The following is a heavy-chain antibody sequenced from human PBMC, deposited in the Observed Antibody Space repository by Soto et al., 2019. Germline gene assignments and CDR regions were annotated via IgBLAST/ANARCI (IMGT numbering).Heavy chain of an antibody. CDR2: INPNSGGT. V-gene: IGHV1-2*04. Sequence: YRRWVYQETGQGLEWMGWINPNSGGTNYAQKFQAWVTMTRDTSISTAYMELSRLRSEDTAVYYCARPGIPRETGYHFGMDVWGQGTTVTVSS. CDR1: Y. J-gene: IGHJ6*02. D-gene: IGHD1-1*01. CDR3: ARPGIPRETGYHFGMDV.